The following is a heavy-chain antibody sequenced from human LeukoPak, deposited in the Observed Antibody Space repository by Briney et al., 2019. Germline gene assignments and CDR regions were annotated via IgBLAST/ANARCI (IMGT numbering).Heavy chain of an antibody. J-gene: IGHJ4*02. D-gene: IGHD3-16*01. Sequence: SETLSLTCTVSGGSISSGSCYWSWIRQPAGKGLEWIGRIYTSGSTNYNPSLKSRVTISVDTSKNQFSLKLSSVTAADTAVYYCARMVRRTFHFDYWGQGTLVTVSS. CDR2: IYTSGST. CDR1: GGSISSGSCY. CDR3: ARMVRRTFHFDY. V-gene: IGHV4-61*02.